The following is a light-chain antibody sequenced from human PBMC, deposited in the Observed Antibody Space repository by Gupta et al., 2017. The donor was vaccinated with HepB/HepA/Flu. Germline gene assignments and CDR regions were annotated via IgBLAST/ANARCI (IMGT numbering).Light chain of an antibody. CDR3: QQSYTAVFA. CDR2: GAS. CDR1: LTITTY. J-gene: IGKJ4*01. Sequence: DIQLTQSPSSLSASVGDRVTITCRASLTITTYLNWYQQKPGQDPKLLIYGASNLQSGVPSRFSGSGSGTDFTLTISSLQPEDFATYFCQQSYTAVFAFGGGTKVEIK. V-gene: IGKV1-39*01.